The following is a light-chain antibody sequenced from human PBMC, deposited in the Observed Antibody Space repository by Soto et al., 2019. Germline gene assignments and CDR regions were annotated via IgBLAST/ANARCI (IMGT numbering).Light chain of an antibody. CDR2: GAS. Sequence: EIVLTQSPGTLSLSPGERATLSCRTSQSVKNNNVAWYQQKPGQAPRLLIYGASSRATDIPDRFSGSGSGTDFTLTISRLEPEDFAVYHCQQYGSSTLTFGGGTKVDIQ. CDR3: QQYGSSTLT. V-gene: IGKV3-20*01. CDR1: QSVKNNN. J-gene: IGKJ4*01.